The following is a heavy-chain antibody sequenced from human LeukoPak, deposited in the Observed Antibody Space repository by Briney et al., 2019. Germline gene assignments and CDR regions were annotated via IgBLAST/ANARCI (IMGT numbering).Heavy chain of an antibody. V-gene: IGHV3-21*01. D-gene: IGHD2-2*01. Sequence: GGSLRLSCAASGFTFSSYSMNWVRQAPGKGLEWVSSISSSSSYIYYADSEKGGFTISRDNAKNSLYLQMNSLRDEDTAVYYGARDGVVPALIFPFDYWGQGTLVPVSP. J-gene: IGHJ4*02. CDR3: ARDGVVPALIFPFDY. CDR1: GFTFSSYS. CDR2: ISSSSSYI.